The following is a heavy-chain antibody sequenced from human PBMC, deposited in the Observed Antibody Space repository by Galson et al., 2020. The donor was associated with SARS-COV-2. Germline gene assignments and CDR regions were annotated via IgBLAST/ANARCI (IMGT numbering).Heavy chain of an antibody. CDR1: GGSFSGYY. Sequence: SETLSLTCAVYGGSFSGYYWSWIRQPPGKGLEWIGRIYTSGSTNYNPSLKSRVTISVDTSKNQFSLKLSSVTAADTAVYFCTRDMVWAGNYYYMDVWGKGTTVTISS. CDR3: TRDMVWAGNYYYMDV. J-gene: IGHJ6*03. D-gene: IGHD2-8*01. CDR2: IYTSGST. V-gene: IGHV4-59*10.